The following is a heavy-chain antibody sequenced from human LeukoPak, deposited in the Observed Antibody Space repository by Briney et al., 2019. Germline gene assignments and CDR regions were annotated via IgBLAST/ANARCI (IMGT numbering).Heavy chain of an antibody. D-gene: IGHD3-3*01. CDR1: EYSFTSYW. Sequence: GESLKISCKGSEYSFTSYWIGWVRQMPGKGLEWKGIIYPGDSDTRYSPSFQGQVTISADKSITTAYLQWSGLKASDTAMYYCARHGVYYDFWSGYYTMDYWGQGTLVTVSS. CDR3: ARHGVYYDFWSGYYTMDY. CDR2: IYPGDSDT. V-gene: IGHV5-51*01. J-gene: IGHJ4*02.